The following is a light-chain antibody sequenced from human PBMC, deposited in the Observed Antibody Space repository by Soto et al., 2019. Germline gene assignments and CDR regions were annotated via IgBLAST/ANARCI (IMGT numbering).Light chain of an antibody. Sequence: QSVLTQPPSVSGAPGQRVTISCTGSSSNIGANHDVHWYQQLPGTAPKLLIYDNSNRPSGVPDRFSGSKSGTSASLAITGLQAEDEAEYYCQSYDSSLGYVFGTGTKVTVL. J-gene: IGLJ1*01. V-gene: IGLV1-40*01. CDR3: QSYDSSLGYV. CDR1: SSNIGANHD. CDR2: DNS.